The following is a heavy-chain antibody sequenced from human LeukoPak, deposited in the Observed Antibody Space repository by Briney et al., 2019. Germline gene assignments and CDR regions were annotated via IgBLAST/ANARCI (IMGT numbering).Heavy chain of an antibody. V-gene: IGHV1-2*02. J-gene: IGHJ5*02. CDR1: GYSFTGYY. D-gene: IGHD2-2*01. CDR3: AREWLCSSTSCYEGGDWLDP. Sequence: ASVQVSCKASGYSFTGYYMHWVRQAPGQGLEWMGWINPNSGGTNYAQKFKGRVTMTRDTSITTAYMELTRLTSDDTAEYYCAREWLCSSTSCYEGGDWLDPWGQGTLVTVSS. CDR2: INPNSGGT.